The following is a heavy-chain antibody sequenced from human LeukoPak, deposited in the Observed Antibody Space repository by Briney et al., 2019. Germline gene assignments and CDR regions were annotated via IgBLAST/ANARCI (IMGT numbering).Heavy chain of an antibody. CDR2: IYSSGST. J-gene: IGHJ3*02. V-gene: IGHV4-61*02. CDR1: GGSISSGSYY. D-gene: IGHD6-19*01. Sequence: SQTLSLTCTVSGGSISSGSYYWSWIRQPAGKGLEWIGRIYSSGSTNYNPSLKSRVTISVDTSKNQFSLKLSSVTAADTAVYYCARDIVSGRIDAFDIWGQGTMVTVSS. CDR3: ARDIVSGRIDAFDI.